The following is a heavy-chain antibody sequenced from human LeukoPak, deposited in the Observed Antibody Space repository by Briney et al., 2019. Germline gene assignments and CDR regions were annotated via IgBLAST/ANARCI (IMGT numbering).Heavy chain of an antibody. D-gene: IGHD4-17*01. J-gene: IGHJ5*02. CDR2: ISSGSYNI. CDR1: GFIFSSYS. CDR3: ARDDSGDYGDWFDP. V-gene: IGHV3-21*01. Sequence: GGSLRLSCAASGFIFSSYSMNWVRQAPGKGLEWVSSISSGSYNIYYADSVKGRFTISRDNSKNSLYLQMNSLRAEDSAIHDCARDDSGDYGDWFDPWGQGTLVTVSS.